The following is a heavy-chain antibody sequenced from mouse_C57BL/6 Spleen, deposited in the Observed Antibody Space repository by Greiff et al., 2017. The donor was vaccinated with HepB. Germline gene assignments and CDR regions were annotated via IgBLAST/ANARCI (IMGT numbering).Heavy chain of an antibody. J-gene: IGHJ4*01. CDR2: ISNGGGST. CDR3: ARRSYAMDY. CDR1: GFTFSDYY. V-gene: IGHV5-12*01. Sequence: DVKLQESGGGLVQPGGSLKLSCAASGFTFSDYYMYWVRQTPEKRLEWVAYISNGGGSTYYPDTVKGRFTISRDNAKNTLYLQMSRLKSEDTAMYYCARRSYAMDYWGQGTSVTVSS.